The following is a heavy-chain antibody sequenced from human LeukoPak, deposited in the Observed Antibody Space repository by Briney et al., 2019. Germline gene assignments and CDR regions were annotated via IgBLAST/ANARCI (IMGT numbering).Heavy chain of an antibody. CDR2: ISASGGTT. CDR3: AKRPRDTSGYYLGAFDI. D-gene: IGHD3-22*01. V-gene: IGHV3-23*01. Sequence: PGGSQRLSCAASGFTFSNYAMTWVRQAPGKGLEWVSGISASGGTTYYADSVKGRFTISRDNSKNTLYLQMNSLRAEDTAVYYCAKRPRDTSGYYLGAFDIWGQGTMVTVSS. J-gene: IGHJ3*02. CDR1: GFTFSNYA.